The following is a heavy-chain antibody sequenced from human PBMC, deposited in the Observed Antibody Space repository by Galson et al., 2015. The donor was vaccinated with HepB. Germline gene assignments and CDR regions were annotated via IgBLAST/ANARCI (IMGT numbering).Heavy chain of an antibody. D-gene: IGHD6-13*01. CDR1: GFTFSSYA. Sequence: SLRLSCAASGFTFSSYAMHWVRQAPGKGLEWVAVISYDGSNKYYADSVKGRFTISRDNSKNTLYLQMNSLRAEDTAVYYCARDYKTLYYSSSWYGGRDAFDIWGQGTMVTVSS. CDR3: ARDYKTLYYSSSWYGGRDAFDI. V-gene: IGHV3-30*04. CDR2: ISYDGSNK. J-gene: IGHJ3*02.